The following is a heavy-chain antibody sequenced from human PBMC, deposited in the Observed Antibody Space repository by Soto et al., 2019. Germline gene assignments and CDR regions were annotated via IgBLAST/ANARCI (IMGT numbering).Heavy chain of an antibody. CDR1: GFTFSSYG. CDR3: AKAPPASP. Sequence: SGGSLRLSCAASGFTFSSYGMHWVRQAPGKGLEWVAVISYDGSNKYYADSVKGRFTISRDNSKNTLYLQMNSLRAEDTAVYYCAKAPPASPWGQGTLVTVSS. D-gene: IGHD6-25*01. V-gene: IGHV3-30*18. J-gene: IGHJ5*02. CDR2: ISYDGSNK.